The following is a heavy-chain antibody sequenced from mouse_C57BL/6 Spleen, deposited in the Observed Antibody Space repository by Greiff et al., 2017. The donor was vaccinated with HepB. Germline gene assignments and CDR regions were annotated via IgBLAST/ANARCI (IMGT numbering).Heavy chain of an antibody. D-gene: IGHD1-1*01. J-gene: IGHJ4*01. CDR2: INPSNGGT. Sequence: VQLQQSGTELVKPGASVKLSCKASGYTFTSYWMHWVKQRPGQGLEWIGNINPSNGGTNYKEKFKSKATLTVAKYSSTAYMQLSSLTSEDSAVYYCARWDYGSSSDYAMDYWGQGTSVTVSS. CDR1: GYTFTSYW. V-gene: IGHV1-53*01. CDR3: ARWDYGSSSDYAMDY.